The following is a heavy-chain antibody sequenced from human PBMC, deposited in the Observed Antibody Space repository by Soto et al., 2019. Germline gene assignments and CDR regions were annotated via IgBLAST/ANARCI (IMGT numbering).Heavy chain of an antibody. D-gene: IGHD5-18*01. CDR1: GFTFYSYG. Sequence: PGGSLRLSCAASGFTFYSYGLTWVRQAPGKGLEWVSGISGSGGSTHYADSVMGRLTISRDNSKNTLYLQMNSLRADDTAVYYCGRGRYNYFDYWGQGTLVTVSS. CDR3: GRGRYNYFDY. V-gene: IGHV3-23*01. CDR2: ISGSGGST. J-gene: IGHJ4*02.